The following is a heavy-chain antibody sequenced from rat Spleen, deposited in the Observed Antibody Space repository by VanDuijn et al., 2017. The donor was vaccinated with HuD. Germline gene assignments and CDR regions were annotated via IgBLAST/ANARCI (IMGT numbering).Heavy chain of an antibody. Sequence: EVQLVESGGGLVQPGRSMKLSCAASGFTFNNYWMTWIRQAPGKGLEWVASITNTGGSTYYPDSVKGRFTISRDNAESTLYLQMNSLRSEDTATYYCTRDGQLPYYFDYWGQGVMVTVSS. CDR2: ITNTGGST. J-gene: IGHJ2*01. CDR1: GFTFNNYW. V-gene: IGHV5-31*01. D-gene: IGHD1-10*01. CDR3: TRDGQLPYYFDY.